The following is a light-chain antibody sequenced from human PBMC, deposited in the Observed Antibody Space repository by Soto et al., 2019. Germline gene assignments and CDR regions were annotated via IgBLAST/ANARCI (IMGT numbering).Light chain of an antibody. V-gene: IGKV3-20*01. CDR1: QFVSSTY. J-gene: IGKJ3*01. CDR3: QQYDGAPLT. Sequence: EVVLTQSPGTLSLSPGARVTLSCRASQFVSSTYLAWYQQRPGQAPRLLIYGASSRATGIPDRFSGGGSETDFALTINRLEPEDFAVYYCQQYDGAPLTFGPGTKVDIK. CDR2: GAS.